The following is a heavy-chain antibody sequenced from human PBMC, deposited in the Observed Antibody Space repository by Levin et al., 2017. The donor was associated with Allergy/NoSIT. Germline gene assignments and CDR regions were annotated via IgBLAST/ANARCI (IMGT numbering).Heavy chain of an antibody. CDR2: ISYDGSNK. V-gene: IGHV3-30*03. J-gene: IGHJ3*02. CDR1: RFTFSNYG. Sequence: GESLKISCAASRFTFSNYGMHWVRQAPGKGLEWVAVISYDGSNKYYADSVKGRFTVSRDNSKNTLYLQMNSLRAEDTAVYYCASDLGSGYDLGVFDIWGQGTMVTVSS. D-gene: IGHD5-12*01. CDR3: ASDLGSGYDLGVFDI.